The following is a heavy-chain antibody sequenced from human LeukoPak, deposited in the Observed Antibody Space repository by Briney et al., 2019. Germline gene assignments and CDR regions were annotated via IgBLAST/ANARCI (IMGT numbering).Heavy chain of an antibody. CDR2: INHSGST. CDR1: GFTFSSYW. V-gene: IGHV4-34*01. D-gene: IGHD3-3*01. Sequence: GSLRLSCAASGFTFSSYWMSWVRQPPGKGLEWIGEINHSGSTNYNPSLKSRVTISVDTSKNQFSLKLSSVTAADTAVYYCAREPRFLEWSRNIYWGQGTLVTVSS. J-gene: IGHJ4*02. CDR3: AREPRFLEWSRNIY.